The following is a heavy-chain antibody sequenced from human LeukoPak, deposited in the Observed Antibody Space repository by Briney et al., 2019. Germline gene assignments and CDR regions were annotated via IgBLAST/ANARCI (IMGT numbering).Heavy chain of an antibody. CDR3: ARSSDWFDP. D-gene: IGHD2-2*01. Sequence: PSETLSLTCTVSGDSIRSYYWSWIRQPPGKGLEWIGYIYHSGSTSYNPSLKSRVTISVDTSKNQFSLRLSSVTAADTAVYYCARSSDWFDPWGQGTLVTVSS. J-gene: IGHJ5*02. V-gene: IGHV4-59*01. CDR2: IYHSGST. CDR1: GDSIRSYY.